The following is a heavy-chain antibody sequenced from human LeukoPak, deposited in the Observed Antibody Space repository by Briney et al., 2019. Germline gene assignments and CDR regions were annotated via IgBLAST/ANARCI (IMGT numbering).Heavy chain of an antibody. Sequence: SETLSLTCTVSGGSISSYYWSWIRQPPGKGLEWIGYIYYSGSTNYNPSLKSRVTISVDSCKNQFSLKLSCVNAADTAVYYCARGGNYVKYYFDYWGQGTLVTVSS. V-gene: IGHV4-59*01. CDR3: ARGGNYVKYYFDY. CDR2: IYYSGST. D-gene: IGHD4-11*01. CDR1: GGSISSYY. J-gene: IGHJ4*02.